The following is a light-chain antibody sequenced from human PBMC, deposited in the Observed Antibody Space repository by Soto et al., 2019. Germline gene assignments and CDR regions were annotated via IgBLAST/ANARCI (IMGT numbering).Light chain of an antibody. CDR1: SGYSNYK. J-gene: IGLJ2*01. CDR3: GADHGNGSNFVV. V-gene: IGLV9-49*01. Sequence: QSVLTQPPSASASLGASVTLTCTLSSGYSNYKVDWYQQRPGKGPRFVMRVGTGGTVGSKGDGIPDRFSVLGSGLNRYLTIKNIQEEDESDYHCGADHGNGSNFVVFGGGTQLTVL. CDR2: VGTGGTVG.